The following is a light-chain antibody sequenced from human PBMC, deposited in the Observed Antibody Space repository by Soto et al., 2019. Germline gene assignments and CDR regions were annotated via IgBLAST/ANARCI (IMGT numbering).Light chain of an antibody. Sequence: ETVLTQSPATLSLSPGERATLSCRASQSISSSLAWYQQTPGQAPRLLIYDASKRATGIPARFSGSVSGTDFTLTISSLEPEDFAVYFCQQRFTWPSFGPGTKVDIK. J-gene: IGKJ3*01. V-gene: IGKV3-11*01. CDR3: QQRFTWPS. CDR2: DAS. CDR1: QSISSS.